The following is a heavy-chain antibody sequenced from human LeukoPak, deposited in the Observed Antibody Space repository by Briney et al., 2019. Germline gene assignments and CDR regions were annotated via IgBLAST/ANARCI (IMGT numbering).Heavy chain of an antibody. Sequence: ASVRVSCKASGYTFTSHAMNWVRQAPGQGLEWMGWINTNTGNPTYPQGFTGRFVFSLDTSVSTAYLQISSLKPEDTAVYYCAKQGPGYCGSTSCYGVDYWGQGTLVTVSS. CDR1: GYTFTSHA. V-gene: IGHV7-4-1*02. J-gene: IGHJ4*02. CDR2: INTNTGNP. CDR3: AKQGPGYCGSTSCYGVDY. D-gene: IGHD2-2*01.